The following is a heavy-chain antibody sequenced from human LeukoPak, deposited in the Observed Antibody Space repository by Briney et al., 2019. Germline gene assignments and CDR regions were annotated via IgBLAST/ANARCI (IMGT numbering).Heavy chain of an antibody. D-gene: IGHD3-9*01. CDR3: ARDLNPRPHYDILTGYRPFGY. J-gene: IGHJ4*02. CDR1: GYTFTSYG. Sequence: ASVKVSCKASGYTFTSYGISWVRQAPGQGLEWMGWISAYNGNTNYAQKPQGRVTMTTDTSTSTAYIELRSLRSDDTAVYYCARDLNPRPHYDILTGYRPFGYWGQGTLVTVSS. V-gene: IGHV1-18*01. CDR2: ISAYNGNT.